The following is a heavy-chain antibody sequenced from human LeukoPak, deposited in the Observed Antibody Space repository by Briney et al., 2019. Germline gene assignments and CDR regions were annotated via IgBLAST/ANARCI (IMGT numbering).Heavy chain of an antibody. Sequence: ASVKVSCKASGHTFTDYSMHWVRQAPGQGLEWMGWINPNNGGTNYAQKFQGRVTMTRDTSINTAYMELSRLKSDDTAVYYCARGLAGTTHFDYWGQGTLVTVSS. CDR3: ARGLAGTTHFDY. CDR1: GHTFTDYS. D-gene: IGHD6-19*01. CDR2: INPNNGGT. J-gene: IGHJ4*02. V-gene: IGHV1-2*02.